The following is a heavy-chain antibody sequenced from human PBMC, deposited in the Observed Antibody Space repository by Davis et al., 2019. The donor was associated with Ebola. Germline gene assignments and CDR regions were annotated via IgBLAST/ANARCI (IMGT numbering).Heavy chain of an antibody. CDR2: VYYLGNT. D-gene: IGHD6-19*01. CDR1: GFTFRNYW. Sequence: LRLSCAASGFTFRNYWMSWVRQAPGKGLEWIGYVYYLGNTFYNSSLRSRFAMSVDRSKNQFSLNLTSLTAADTAVYYCARVFHTSGSYAGSPKNYFFDHWGQGKMVTVSS. CDR3: ARVFHTSGSYAGSPKNYFFDH. V-gene: IGHV4-28*03. J-gene: IGHJ4*02.